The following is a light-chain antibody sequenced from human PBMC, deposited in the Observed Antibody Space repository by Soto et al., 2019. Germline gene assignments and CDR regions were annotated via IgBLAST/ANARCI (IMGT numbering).Light chain of an antibody. CDR1: SGSVSTYNY. CDR2: NTY. CDR3: LLFMSGGISV. J-gene: IGLJ3*02. Sequence: QTVVTQEPSFSVSPGGTVTLTCGLTSGSVSTYNYPSWYQQTPGQAPRTLIYNTYTRTAGVPDRFSGSILGNKAALTITGAQADDESDYYCLLFMSGGISVFGGGTKLTGL. V-gene: IGLV8-61*01.